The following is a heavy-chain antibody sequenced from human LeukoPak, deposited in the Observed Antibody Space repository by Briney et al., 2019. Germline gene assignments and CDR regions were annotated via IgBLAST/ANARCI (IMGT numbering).Heavy chain of an antibody. CDR3: ARVSLQWALPFDY. CDR2: INPNSGGT. V-gene: IGHV1-2*02. Sequence: AASLKVSCKASGYTFTGYYMHWVRQAPGQGLEWMGWINPNSGGTNYAQKFQGRVTMTRDTSISTAYMELSRLRSDDTAVYYCARVSLQWALPFDYWGQGTLVTVSS. J-gene: IGHJ4*02. D-gene: IGHD1-26*01. CDR1: GYTFTGYY.